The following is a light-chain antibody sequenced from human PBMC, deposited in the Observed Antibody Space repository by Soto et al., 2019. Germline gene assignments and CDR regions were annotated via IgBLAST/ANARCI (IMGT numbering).Light chain of an antibody. J-gene: IGKJ1*01. Sequence: EIVITQAPATLSVSPGERATLSCRASQSVSSNLAWYQQKPGQAPRLLIYGASTRATGIPARFSGSGSGTEFTLTISNLQSEDFAVYYCQQYNNWPPWTLGQGTKVDIK. V-gene: IGKV3-15*01. CDR2: GAS. CDR3: QQYNNWPPWT. CDR1: QSVSSN.